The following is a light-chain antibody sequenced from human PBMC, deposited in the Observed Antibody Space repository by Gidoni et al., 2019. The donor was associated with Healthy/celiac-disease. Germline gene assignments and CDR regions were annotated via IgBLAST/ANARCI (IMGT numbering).Light chain of an antibody. Sequence: DIQMTQSPSSLSAYVGDSVTITCRASQSISSYLNWYQQKPGKAPKLLIYAASSLQSGVPSRCSGSGSGTDFTLTISMLQPEDFATYYCQQSYSTPGTFGQGTKLEIK. V-gene: IGKV1-39*01. CDR1: QSISSY. J-gene: IGKJ1*01. CDR2: AAS. CDR3: QQSYSTPGT.